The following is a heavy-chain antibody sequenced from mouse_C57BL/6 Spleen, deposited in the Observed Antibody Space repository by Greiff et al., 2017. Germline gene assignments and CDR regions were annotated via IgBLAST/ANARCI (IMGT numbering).Heavy chain of an antibody. D-gene: IGHD2-5*01. J-gene: IGHJ2*01. CDR2: IDPSDSYT. CDR1: GYTFTSYW. V-gene: IGHV1-59*01. Sequence: QVQLQQPGAELVRPGTSVKLSCKASGYTFTSYWMHWVKQRPGQGLEWIGVIDPSDSYTNYNQKFKGKATLTVDTSSSTAYMQLSSLTSEDSAVYYCACSSNCVGYWGQGTTLTVSS. CDR3: ACSSNCVGY.